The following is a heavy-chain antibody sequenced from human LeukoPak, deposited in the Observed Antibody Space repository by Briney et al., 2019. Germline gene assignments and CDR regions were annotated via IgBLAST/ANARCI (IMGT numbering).Heavy chain of an antibody. J-gene: IGHJ5*02. CDR3: ARVDPALRFLEWLYPDA. CDR1: GGSFSGYY. D-gene: IGHD3-3*01. V-gene: IGHV4-34*01. Sequence: SETLSLTCAVYGGSFSGYYWSWIRQPPGKGLEWIGEINHSGSTNYNPSLKSRVTISVDTSKNQFSLKLSSVTAVDTAVYYCARVDPALRFLEWLYPDAGGQGTLVTVSS. CDR2: INHSGST.